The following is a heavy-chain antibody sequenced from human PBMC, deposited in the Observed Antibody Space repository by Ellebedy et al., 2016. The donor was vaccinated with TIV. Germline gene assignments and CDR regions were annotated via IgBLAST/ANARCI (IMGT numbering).Heavy chain of an antibody. D-gene: IGHD2-15*01. CDR2: ISAYNGNT. CDR1: GGTFSSYA. Sequence: SVKVSXKASGGTFSSYAISWVRQAPGQGLEWMGWISAYNGNTNYAQKFQGRVTITADKSTSTAYMELSSLRSEDTAVYYCATDPSRVGAFYGMDVWGQGTTVTVSS. V-gene: IGHV1-69*10. CDR3: ATDPSRVGAFYGMDV. J-gene: IGHJ6*02.